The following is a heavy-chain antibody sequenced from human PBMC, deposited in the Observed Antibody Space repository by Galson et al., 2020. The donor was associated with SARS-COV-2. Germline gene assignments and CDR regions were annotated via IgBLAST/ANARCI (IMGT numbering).Heavy chain of an antibody. V-gene: IGHV3-23*01. D-gene: IGHD2-2*01. CDR3: AKYVEPASGFYFDY. J-gene: IGHJ4*02. CDR2: ITAGGTKT. Sequence: RGSLRLSCAASEFIFSNYAMTWVRQAPGKGLEWVSAITAGGTKTYYAVSVRGRFTISRDNSKNTLFLHMNSLRVEDTAVYYCAKYVEPASGFYFDYWGQGTLVTVSS. CDR1: EFIFSNYA.